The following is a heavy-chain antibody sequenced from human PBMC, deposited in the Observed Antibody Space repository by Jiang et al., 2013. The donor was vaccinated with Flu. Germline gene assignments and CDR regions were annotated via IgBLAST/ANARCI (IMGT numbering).Heavy chain of an antibody. CDR2: IYHSGST. CDR1: GYSISSGYY. J-gene: IGHJ5*02. Sequence: GLVKPSETLSLTCAVSGYSISSGYYWGWIRQPPGKGLEWIGSIYHSGSTYYNPSLKSRVTISVDTSKNQFSLKLSSVTAADTAVYYCAREGDYDFWSGYYYNWFDPWGQGTLVTVSS. CDR3: AREGDYDFWSGYYYNWFDP. V-gene: IGHV4-38-2*02. D-gene: IGHD3-3*01.